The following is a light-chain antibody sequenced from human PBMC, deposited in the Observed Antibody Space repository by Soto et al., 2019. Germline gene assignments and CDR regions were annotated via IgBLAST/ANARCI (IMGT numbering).Light chain of an antibody. Sequence: QSVLTQPASVSGSPGQSITISCTGTSSDVGNYNLVSWYQQHPDKAPKLMIHEVSKRPSGVSNRFSGSKSGNTASLTISGLQAEDEAAYYCCSYAGSSSNWVFGGGTKLTV. V-gene: IGLV2-23*02. J-gene: IGLJ3*02. CDR1: SSDVGNYNL. CDR2: EVS. CDR3: CSYAGSSSNWV.